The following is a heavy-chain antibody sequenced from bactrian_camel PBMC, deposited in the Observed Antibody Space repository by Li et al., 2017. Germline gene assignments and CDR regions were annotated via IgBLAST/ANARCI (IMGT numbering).Heavy chain of an antibody. CDR2: FVKGNGRA. J-gene: IGHJ4*01. V-gene: IGHV3S1*01. CDR1: THSSTNCG. D-gene: IGHD1*01. Sequence: HVQLVESGGGSVQPGGSLRLSCTASTHSSTNCGVHWLRQAPGKDSEGVAAFVKGNGRADYADSVKGRFTVSRDNAKNTLYLQMSDLAPEDTAMYYCAAVICDKMAVPTLGRGHSFQGQGTQVTVS.